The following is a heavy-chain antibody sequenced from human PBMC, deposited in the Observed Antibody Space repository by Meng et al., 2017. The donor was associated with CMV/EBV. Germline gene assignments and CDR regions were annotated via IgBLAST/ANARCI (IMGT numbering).Heavy chain of an antibody. J-gene: IGHJ4*02. D-gene: IGHD2-2*01. CDR1: GFTFSNAW. CDR2: IKSKIDGGTT. CDR3: TTPGCSSTTCYTRLSY. Sequence: GGSLRLSCAASGFTFSNAWMSWVRQAPGKGLEWVGRIKSKIDGGTTDYAAPVKGRFTISRDDSQNTLFPQMDSLKTEDTATYYCTTPGCSSTTCYTRLSYWGQGTVVTVSS. V-gene: IGHV3-15*01.